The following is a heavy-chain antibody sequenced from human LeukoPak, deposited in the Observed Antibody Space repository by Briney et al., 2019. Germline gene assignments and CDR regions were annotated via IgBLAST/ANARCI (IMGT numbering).Heavy chain of an antibody. J-gene: IGHJ6*02. Sequence: SETLSFTCTVSGGSISSYYWSWIRQPPGKGLEWIGYIYYSGSTNYNPSLKSRVTISVDTSKNQFSLKLGSVTAADTAVYYCARATAMTTYYYYYGMDVWGQGTTVTVSS. CDR2: IYYSGST. CDR3: ARATAMTTYYYYYGMDV. D-gene: IGHD4-11*01. CDR1: GGSISSYY. V-gene: IGHV4-59*01.